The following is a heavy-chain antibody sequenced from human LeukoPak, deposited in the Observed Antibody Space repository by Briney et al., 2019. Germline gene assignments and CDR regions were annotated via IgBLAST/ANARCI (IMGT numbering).Heavy chain of an antibody. V-gene: IGHV4-39*02. CDR1: GGSISSSSYY. CDR3: VRESYVWGSYRYINYFDY. Sequence: SETLSLTCTVSGGSISSSSYYWGWIRQPPGKGLEWIGSIYYSGSTYYNPSLKSRVTISVDTSKSQFSLKLSSVTAADTAVYYCVRESYVWGSYRYINYFDYWGQGTLVTVSS. CDR2: IYYSGST. J-gene: IGHJ4*02. D-gene: IGHD3-16*02.